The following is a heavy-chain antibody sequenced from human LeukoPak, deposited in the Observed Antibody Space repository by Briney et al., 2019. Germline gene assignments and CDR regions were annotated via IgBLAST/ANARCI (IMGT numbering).Heavy chain of an antibody. CDR1: GYTFTSYD. V-gene: IGHV1-8*01. CDR2: MNPNSGNT. J-gene: IGHJ6*02. D-gene: IGHD3-16*01. Sequence: ASVKVSCKASGYTFTSYDINWVRQATGQGLEWMGWMNPNSGNTGYAQKLQGRVTMTRNTSISTAYMELSSLRSEDTAVYYCAREYYDYVWGSYYYYYGMDVWGQGTTVTVSS. CDR3: AREYYDYVWGSYYYYYGMDV.